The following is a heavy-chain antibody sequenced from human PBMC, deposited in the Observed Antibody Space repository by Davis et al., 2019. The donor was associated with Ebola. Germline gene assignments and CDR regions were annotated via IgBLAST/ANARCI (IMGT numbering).Heavy chain of an antibody. D-gene: IGHD3-16*01. Sequence: SVKVSCKASGGTFNTYAISWVRQAPGQGFEWLGGIIPIFGTPDYAQKFQGRITVTADESATTAYMQLSSLRSDDTAVYYCAGGGDVSTVVELIESWGQGTLVTVSS. CDR2: IIPIFGTP. J-gene: IGHJ4*02. V-gene: IGHV1-69*13. CDR1: GGTFNTYA. CDR3: AGGGDVSTVVELIES.